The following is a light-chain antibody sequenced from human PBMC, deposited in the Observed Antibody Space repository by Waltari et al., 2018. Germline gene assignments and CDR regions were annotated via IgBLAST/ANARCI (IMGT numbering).Light chain of an antibody. J-gene: IGKJ2*01. V-gene: IGKV1-NL1*01. CDR1: QGISNS. CDR3: HQYYTTPYT. Sequence: LQMNHSPSYLSAFVRQQHHHTCRAKQGISNSLAWYQQKPGKAPKLLLYATSRLESGVPSRFSGSGSGTDYTLTINSLQPEDLATYYCHQYYTTPYTFGQGTKLEIK. CDR2: ATS.